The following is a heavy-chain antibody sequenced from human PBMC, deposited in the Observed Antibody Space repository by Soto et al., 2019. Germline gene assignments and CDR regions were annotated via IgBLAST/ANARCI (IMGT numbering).Heavy chain of an antibody. CDR2: IKSKTDGGTT. CDR3: TTLDDFWSGYYLFDY. Sequence: SLRLSCAASGFTFSNAWMSWVRQAPGKGLEWVGRIKSKTDGGTTDYAAPVKGRFTISRDDSKNTLYLQMNSLKTEDTAVYYCTTLDDFWSGYYLFDYWGQGTLVTVSS. J-gene: IGHJ4*02. CDR1: GFTFSNAW. D-gene: IGHD3-3*01. V-gene: IGHV3-15*01.